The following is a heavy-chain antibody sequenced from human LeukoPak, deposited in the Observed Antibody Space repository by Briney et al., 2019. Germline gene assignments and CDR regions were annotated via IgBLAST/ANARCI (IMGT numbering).Heavy chain of an antibody. J-gene: IGHJ5*02. V-gene: IGHV4-34*01. Sequence: SETLSLTCAVYGGSFSAYYWTWIRQPPGKGLEWIGEINHSGSSNYNSSLRSRVTISVDTSCKQFPLRLSSVTAADTAVYYCAPRGDIEHSYVYGKWFDPWGQGTRVTVSS. D-gene: IGHD5-18*01. CDR1: GGSFSAYY. CDR2: INHSGSS. CDR3: APRGDIEHSYVYGKWFDP.